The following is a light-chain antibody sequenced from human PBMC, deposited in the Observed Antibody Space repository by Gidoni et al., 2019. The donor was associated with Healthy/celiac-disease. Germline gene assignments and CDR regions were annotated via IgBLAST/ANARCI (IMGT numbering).Light chain of an antibody. CDR2: AAS. CDR1: QSITSY. J-gene: IGKJ4*01. Sequence: DIQMTQSPSSLSASVEDRVTITCRASQSITSYLNWYQQKPGKAPKLLIYAASSVQSGVPSRFSGSGSGTDFTLTISSLQPEDFATYYCQQSYSTWLTFGGGTKVEIK. V-gene: IGKV1-39*01. CDR3: QQSYSTWLT.